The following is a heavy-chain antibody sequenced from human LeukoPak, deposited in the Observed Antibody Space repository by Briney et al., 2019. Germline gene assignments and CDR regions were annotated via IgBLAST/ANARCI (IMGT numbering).Heavy chain of an antibody. V-gene: IGHV4-59*01. CDR3: ARVQQWLVIDY. CDR1: GGSISSYY. D-gene: IGHD6-19*01. Sequence: PSETLSLTCTVSGGSISSYYWSWIRQPPGKGLEWIGYIYYSGSTNYNPSLKSRVTISVDTSKNQFSLKLSSVTAADTAVYYRARVQQWLVIDYWGQGTLVTVSS. J-gene: IGHJ4*02. CDR2: IYYSGST.